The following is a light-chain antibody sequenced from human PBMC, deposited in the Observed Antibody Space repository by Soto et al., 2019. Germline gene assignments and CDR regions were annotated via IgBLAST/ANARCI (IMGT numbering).Light chain of an antibody. CDR1: QSVSSN. V-gene: IGKV3-15*01. CDR3: QQYNNWPPGFT. J-gene: IGKJ3*01. CDR2: GAS. Sequence: EIVMTQSPATLSVSPGERATLSCRASQSVSSNLAWYQQKPGQAPRLLIYGASTRATGIPARFSGSGSGTESPLTIGSLQSEDFAVYYCQQYNNWPPGFTFGPGTKVDIK.